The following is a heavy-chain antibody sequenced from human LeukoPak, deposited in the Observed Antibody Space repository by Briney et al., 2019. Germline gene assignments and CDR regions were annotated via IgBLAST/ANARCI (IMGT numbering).Heavy chain of an antibody. V-gene: IGHV4-34*01. CDR3: ARDSLMAGTHYYYGMDV. D-gene: IGHD6-19*01. Sequence: PSETLSLTCAVYGGSFSGYYWSWIRQPPGKGLEWIGEINHSGSTNYNPSLKSRVTISVDTSKNQFSLKLSSVTAADTAVYYCARDSLMAGTHYYYGMDVWGQGTTVTVSS. CDR1: GGSFSGYY. CDR2: INHSGST. J-gene: IGHJ6*02.